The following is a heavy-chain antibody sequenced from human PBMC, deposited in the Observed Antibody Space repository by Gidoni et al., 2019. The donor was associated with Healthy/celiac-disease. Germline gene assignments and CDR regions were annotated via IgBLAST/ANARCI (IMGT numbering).Heavy chain of an antibody. CDR3: AQARNTRVVVLASTLAFFDY. J-gene: IGHJ4*02. CDR2: FSGSVGST. D-gene: IGHD2-15*01. V-gene: IGHV3-23*01. Sequence: EVQLLESGGGLLQPGGSLRLSFAASGFTFSSYAMSLVLQAPGKGLGWFSAFSGSVGSTYYADSVQGLFLISRDYSKSPLYLQLTSLRADDTAVYYCAQARNTRVVVLASTLAFFDYWGQRTLVTVSS. CDR1: GFTFSSYA.